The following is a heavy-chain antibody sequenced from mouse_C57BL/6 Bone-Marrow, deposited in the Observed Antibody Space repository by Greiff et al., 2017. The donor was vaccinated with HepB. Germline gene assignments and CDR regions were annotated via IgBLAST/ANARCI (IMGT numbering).Heavy chain of an antibody. V-gene: IGHV1-69*01. D-gene: IGHD1-1*01. CDR2: IDPSDSYT. J-gene: IGHJ1*03. CDR3: ARRDITTVVAKPSYWYFDV. Sequence: VQLQQSGAELVMPGASVKLSCKASGYTFTSYWMHWVKQRPGQGLEWIGEIDPSDSYTNYNQKFKGKSTLTVDKSSSTAYMQLSSLTSEDSAVYYCARRDITTVVAKPSYWYFDVWGTGTTVTVSS. CDR1: GYTFTSYW.